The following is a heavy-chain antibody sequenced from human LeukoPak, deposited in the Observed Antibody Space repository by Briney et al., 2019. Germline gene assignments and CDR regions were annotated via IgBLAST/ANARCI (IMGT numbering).Heavy chain of an antibody. CDR3: ARAGAARGSADY. V-gene: IGHV3-66*01. Sequence: PGGSLRLSCAASGFTVGSNYMSWVRQAPGKGLEWVSVIYSGGSTYYADSVKDRVNISRDNYKNTLYLQMDSLRVEATAVYYSARAGAARGSADYWGQGTLVTVSS. D-gene: IGHD3-10*01. J-gene: IGHJ4*02. CDR2: IYSGGST. CDR1: GFTVGSNY.